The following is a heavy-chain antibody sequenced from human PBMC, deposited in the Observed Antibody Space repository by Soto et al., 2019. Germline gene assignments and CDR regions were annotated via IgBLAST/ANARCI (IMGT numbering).Heavy chain of an antibody. CDR1: GDSVNGPSYV. CDR2: IRYSGAT. CDR3: ARTDHSGGWAAWF. J-gene: IGHJ4*02. Sequence: SETLSLSCTVSGDSVNGPSYVWAWIRQSPGKGLEWIGHIRYSGATDYHPSLKSRVTISLDTSKSHFSLNLASVTSADSAVYYCARTDHSGGWAAWFWGQGTLVTVSS. D-gene: IGHD2-15*01. V-gene: IGHV4-61*03.